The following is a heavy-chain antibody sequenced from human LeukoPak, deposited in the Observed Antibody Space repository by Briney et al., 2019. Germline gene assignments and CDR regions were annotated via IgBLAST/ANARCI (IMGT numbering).Heavy chain of an antibody. Sequence: GGSLRLSCAPSEPTFSSYSMNWVRQAPGKGLEWVSSISSSGAYIFYADSVKGRFTISRDNAKNSLYLENNSMRVEDTAVYYCAREPTTVSPPGWGQGTLVTVSS. J-gene: IGHJ4*02. CDR3: AREPTTVSPPG. D-gene: IGHD4-11*01. CDR1: EPTFSSYS. CDR2: ISSSGAYI. V-gene: IGHV3-21*01.